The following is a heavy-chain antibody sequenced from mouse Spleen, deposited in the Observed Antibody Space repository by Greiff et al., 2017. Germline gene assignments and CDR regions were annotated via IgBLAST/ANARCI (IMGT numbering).Heavy chain of an antibody. CDR1: GFTFSDYG. CDR3: ARDYYFYYFDY. Sequence: EVKLMESGGGLVKPGGSLKLSCAASGFTFSDYGMHWVRQAPEKGLEWVAYISSGSSAIYYADTVKGRFTISRDNVKNTLFLQMTSLRSEDTAMYYCARDYYFYYFDYWGQGTTLTVSS. V-gene: IGHV5-17*01. J-gene: IGHJ2*01. D-gene: IGHD1-1*01. CDR2: ISSGSSAI.